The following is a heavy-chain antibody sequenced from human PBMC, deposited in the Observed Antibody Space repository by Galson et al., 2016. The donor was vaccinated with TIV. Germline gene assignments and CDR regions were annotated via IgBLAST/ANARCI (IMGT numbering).Heavy chain of an antibody. J-gene: IGHJ6*02. CDR2: ISGGGGST. CDR3: TKVPSSGFSYYYGLDV. CDR1: GFTFSIFA. V-gene: IGHV3-23*01. Sequence: SLRLSCAASGFTFSIFAMTWVRQAPGMELEWVSAISGGGGSTYYADSVKGRFTISRDNSKNTLFLQMNRLSAEDTAVYYCTKVPSSGFSYYYGLDVWGQGTTVTVSS. D-gene: IGHD3-22*01.